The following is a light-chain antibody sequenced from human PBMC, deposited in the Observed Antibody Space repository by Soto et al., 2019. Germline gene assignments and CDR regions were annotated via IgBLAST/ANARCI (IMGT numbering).Light chain of an antibody. CDR3: QQYNSYSPGLFN. CDR1: QSISSW. CDR2: DAS. V-gene: IGKV1-5*01. J-gene: IGKJ3*01. Sequence: DIQMTQSPSTLSASVGDRVTITCRASQSISSWLAWYQQKPGKAPKLLIYDASSLESGVPSRFSGSGSGTEFPLPISSLQPDDFATYYCQQYNSYSPGLFNFGPGTKVDIK.